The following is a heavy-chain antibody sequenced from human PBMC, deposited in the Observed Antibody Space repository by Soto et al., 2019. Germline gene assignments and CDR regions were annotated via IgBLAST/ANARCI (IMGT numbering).Heavy chain of an antibody. Sequence: PRXSLRLSCAASGFTFSSYSMNCVRQAPCKGLEWVSSISSSSSYIYYADSVKGRFTISRDNAKNSLYLQMNSLRVEDTAVYYCARDRALKPVDYWGQGTLVTVSS. V-gene: IGHV3-21*01. CDR2: ISSSSSYI. J-gene: IGHJ4*02. CDR1: GFTFSSYS. CDR3: ARDRALKPVDY.